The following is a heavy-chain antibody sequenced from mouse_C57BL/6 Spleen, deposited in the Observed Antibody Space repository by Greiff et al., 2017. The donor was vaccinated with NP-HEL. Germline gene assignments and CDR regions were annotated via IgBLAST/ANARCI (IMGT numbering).Heavy chain of an antibody. D-gene: IGHD2-12*01. CDR3: ARHGRQGYAMDY. CDR1: GFTFSSYT. J-gene: IGHJ4*01. CDR2: ISGGGGNT. Sequence: EVHLVESGGGLVKPGGSLKLSCAASGFTFSSYTMSWVRQTPEKRLEWVATISGGGGNTYYPDSVKGRFTVSRDNAKNTLYLQMSSLRSEDTALYYCARHGRQGYAMDYWGQGTSVTVSS. V-gene: IGHV5-9*01.